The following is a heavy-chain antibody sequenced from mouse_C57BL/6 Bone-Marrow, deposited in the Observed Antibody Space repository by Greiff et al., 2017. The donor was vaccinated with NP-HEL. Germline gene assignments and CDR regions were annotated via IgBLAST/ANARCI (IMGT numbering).Heavy chain of an antibody. V-gene: IGHV3-1*01. Sequence: EVKLQESGPGMVKPSQSLSLTCTVTGYSITSGYDWHWIRHFPGNKLEWMGYISYSGSTNYNPSLKSRISITHDTSKNHFFLKLNSVTTEDTATYYCARVTDYYAMDYWGQGTSVTVSS. CDR1: GYSITSGYD. D-gene: IGHD4-1*01. J-gene: IGHJ4*01. CDR2: ISYSGST. CDR3: ARVTDYYAMDY.